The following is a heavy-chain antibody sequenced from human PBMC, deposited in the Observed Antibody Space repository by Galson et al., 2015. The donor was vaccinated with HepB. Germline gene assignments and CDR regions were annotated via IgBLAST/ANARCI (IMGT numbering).Heavy chain of an antibody. CDR1: GFTFSSYA. J-gene: IGHJ4*02. Sequence: LRLSCAASGFTFSSYAMHWVRQAPGKGLEWVAVISYDGSNKYYADSVKGRFTISRDNSKNTLYLQMNSLRAEDTAVYYCARDDMPWRGCTNGVCSPAKWGQGTLVTVSS. CDR3: ARDDMPWRGCTNGVCSPAK. CDR2: ISYDGSNK. D-gene: IGHD2-8*01. V-gene: IGHV3-30-3*01.